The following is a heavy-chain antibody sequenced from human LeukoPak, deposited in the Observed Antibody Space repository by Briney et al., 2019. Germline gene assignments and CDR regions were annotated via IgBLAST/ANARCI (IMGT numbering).Heavy chain of an antibody. CDR2: ISYDGSNK. CDR3: AKSLGLPRPRVDIGLVWFRSPNLDY. CDR1: GFTFSSYG. D-gene: IGHD3-10*01. J-gene: IGHJ4*02. Sequence: PGGSLRLSCAASGFTFSSYGMHWGRQAPGKGLEWVAVISYDGSNKYYADSVKGRFTISRDNSKNTLYLQMNSLRPEDTAVYYCAKSLGLPRPRVDIGLVWFRSPNLDYWGQGTLVTVSS. V-gene: IGHV3-30*18.